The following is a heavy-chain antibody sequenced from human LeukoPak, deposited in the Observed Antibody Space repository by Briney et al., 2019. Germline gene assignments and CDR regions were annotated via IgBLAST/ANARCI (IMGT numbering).Heavy chain of an antibody. D-gene: IGHD4-17*01. CDR3: ARGYMTTVTPFDY. V-gene: IGHV3-48*03. J-gene: IGHJ4*02. Sequence: GGSLRLSCAASGSTFSSYEMNWVRQAPGKGLEWVSYISSSGSTIYYADSVKGRFTISRDNAKNSLYLQMNSLRAEDTAVYYCARGYMTTVTPFDYWGQGTLVTVSS. CDR2: ISSSGSTI. CDR1: GSTFSSYE.